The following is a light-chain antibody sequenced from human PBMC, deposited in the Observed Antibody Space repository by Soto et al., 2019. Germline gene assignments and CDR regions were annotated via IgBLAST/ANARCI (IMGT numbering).Light chain of an antibody. CDR2: NAS. CDR3: QQRTNWPPKLT. J-gene: IGKJ4*01. Sequence: EIVLTQSPATLSVSLGETATVSCRASQSISKYLAWYQQKPGQTPRLLIYNASNRAAGIPARFSGSGSGTDFTLTIARLEPEDFAVYYCQQRTNWPPKLTFGGGTRVE. CDR1: QSISKY. V-gene: IGKV3-11*01.